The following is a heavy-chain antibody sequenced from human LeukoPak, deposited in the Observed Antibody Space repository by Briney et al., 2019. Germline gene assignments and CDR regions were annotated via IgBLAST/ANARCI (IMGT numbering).Heavy chain of an antibody. J-gene: IGHJ4*02. CDR3: ARDGAGYSSGWYDY. CDR1: GGSISSGSYC. Sequence: PSQTLSLTCTVSGGSISSGSYCWSWIRQSAGKGLEWIGHIYSSGSTNYNPSLKSRVTVSVDTSNNQFSLRLSSVTAADTAVYYCARDGAGYSSGWYDYWGQGTLVTVSS. V-gene: IGHV4-61*09. CDR2: IYSSGST. D-gene: IGHD6-19*01.